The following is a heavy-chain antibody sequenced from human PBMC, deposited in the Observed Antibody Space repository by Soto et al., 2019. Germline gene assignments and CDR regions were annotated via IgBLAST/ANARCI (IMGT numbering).Heavy chain of an antibody. D-gene: IGHD1-1*01. CDR3: TRHEDWNGPYAFDI. J-gene: IGHJ3*02. CDR2: IRSKANSYAT. CDR1: GFNFSGSA. V-gene: IGHV3-73*01. Sequence: PVGFLRLSCAASGFNFSGSAMHWVRQASGKGLEWVGRIRSKANSYATAYAASVKGRFTISRDDSKNTAYLQMNSLKTEDTAVYYCTRHEDWNGPYAFDIWGHGTMVTVSS.